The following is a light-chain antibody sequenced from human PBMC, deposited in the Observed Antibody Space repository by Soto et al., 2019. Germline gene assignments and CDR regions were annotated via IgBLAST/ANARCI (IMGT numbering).Light chain of an antibody. J-gene: IGKJ4*01. CDR3: QQSSSTPLT. CDR2: AAS. Sequence: DIQMTQSPSSLSASVGDRVTITCRASQSISNYLNWYQQKPGKAPKLLIYAASSLQSGVPSRFSGSGSGTEFTLTISSLQPEDFANYYCQQSSSTPLTFGGGTKVEIK. V-gene: IGKV1-39*01. CDR1: QSISNY.